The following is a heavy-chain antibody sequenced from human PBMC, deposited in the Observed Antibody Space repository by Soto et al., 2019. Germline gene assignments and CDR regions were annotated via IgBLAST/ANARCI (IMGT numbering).Heavy chain of an antibody. CDR3: TRYTSTSWYSYFGIGV. Sequence: GFPRLSCTGSGFTFGDYAISWSRQDPGKGLEWVGVIGSKAYGDPKDYAATVKGRFTILMDDSKSIAYLQMNSLQSDDIGVYYCTRYTSTSWYSYFGIGVWGHGTTVTVS. J-gene: IGHJ6*02. CDR1: GFTFGDYA. CDR2: IGSKAYGDPK. D-gene: IGHD2-2*01. V-gene: IGHV3-49*03.